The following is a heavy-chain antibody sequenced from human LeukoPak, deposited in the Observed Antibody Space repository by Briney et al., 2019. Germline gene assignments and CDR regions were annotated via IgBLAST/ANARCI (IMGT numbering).Heavy chain of an antibody. CDR1: GYSISSGYY. CDR3: ARDRAGSVAYYYGMDV. J-gene: IGHJ6*04. V-gene: IGHV4-38-2*02. D-gene: IGHD6-19*01. CDR2: IYHSGST. Sequence: PSETLSLTCAVSGYSISSGYYWGWIRQPPGKGLEWIGSIYHSGSTYYNPSLKSRVTISVDTSKNQFSLKLSSVTAADTAVYYCARDRAGSVAYYYGMDVWGKGTTVTASS.